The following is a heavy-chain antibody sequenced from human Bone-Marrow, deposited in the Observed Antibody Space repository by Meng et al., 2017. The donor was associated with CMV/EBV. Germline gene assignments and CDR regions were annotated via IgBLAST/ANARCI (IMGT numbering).Heavy chain of an antibody. D-gene: IGHD2-2*01. CDR3: ATDLSSTSCYECLDY. J-gene: IGHJ4*02. CDR1: GGTFSSYT. Sequence: SVKVSCKASGGTFSSYTISWVRQAPGQGLEWMGRIIPILGIANYAQKFQGRVTITADKSTSTAYMELSSLRSEDTAVYYCATDLSSTSCYECLDYWGPGPLVTGSS. CDR2: IIPILGIA. V-gene: IGHV1-69*02.